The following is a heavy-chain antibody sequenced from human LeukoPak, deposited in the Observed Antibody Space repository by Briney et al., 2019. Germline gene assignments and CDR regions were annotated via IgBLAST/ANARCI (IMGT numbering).Heavy chain of an antibody. Sequence: GGSLRLSCAASGFTFDDYAMHWVRQAPGKGLEWVPGISWNSGSIGYADSVKGRFTISRDNAKNSLYLQMNSLRAEDTALYYCAKDRRQWLVTYYFDYWGQGTLVTVSS. CDR1: GFTFDDYA. J-gene: IGHJ4*02. CDR2: ISWNSGSI. CDR3: AKDRRQWLVTYYFDY. D-gene: IGHD6-19*01. V-gene: IGHV3-9*01.